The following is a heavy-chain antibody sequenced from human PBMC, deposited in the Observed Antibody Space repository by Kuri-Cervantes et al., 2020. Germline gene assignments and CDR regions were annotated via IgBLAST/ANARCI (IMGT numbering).Heavy chain of an antibody. CDR1: GGSFSGYY. V-gene: IGHV4-34*01. Sequence: LSCAVCGGSFSGYYWSWIRQPPGKGLEWIGEINHSGSTDYNPSLKSRVTISIDTSKNQFSLKLSSVTAADTAWYYCARGRGTYYMDVWGKGTTVTVSS. J-gene: IGHJ6*03. D-gene: IGHD1-7*01. CDR3: ARGRGTYYMDV. CDR2: INHSGST.